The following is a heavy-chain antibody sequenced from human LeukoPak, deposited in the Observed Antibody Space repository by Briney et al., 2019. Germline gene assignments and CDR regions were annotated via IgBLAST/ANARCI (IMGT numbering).Heavy chain of an antibody. CDR2: IYYSGST. J-gene: IGHJ4*02. Sequence: PSETLSLTCTVSGGSISSYYWSWIRQPPGKGLEWIGDIYYSGSTNYNPSLKSRVTISVDTSKNQFSLKLSSVTAADTAVYYCARHGPPTYSSGWYVDYWGQGTLVTVSS. CDR3: ARHGPPTYSSGWYVDY. V-gene: IGHV4-59*08. D-gene: IGHD6-19*01. CDR1: GGSISSYY.